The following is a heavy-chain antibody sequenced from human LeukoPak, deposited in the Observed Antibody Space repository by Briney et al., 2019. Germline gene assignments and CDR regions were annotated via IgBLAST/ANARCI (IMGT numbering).Heavy chain of an antibody. J-gene: IGHJ4*02. CDR1: GLTFSSYW. CDR2: IKQDGSEK. D-gene: IGHD3-22*01. V-gene: IGHV3-7*01. Sequence: PGGSLRLSCAASGLTFSSYWMSWVRQAPGKGLEWVANIKQDGSEKYYVDSVKGRFTISRDNAKNSLYLQMNSLRAEDTAVYYCARDRIVVFYWGQGTLVTVSS. CDR3: ARDRIVVFY.